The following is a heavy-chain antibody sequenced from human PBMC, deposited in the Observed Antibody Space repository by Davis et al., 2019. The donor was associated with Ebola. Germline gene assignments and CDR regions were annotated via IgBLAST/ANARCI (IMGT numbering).Heavy chain of an antibody. CDR2: IKQDGSEK. V-gene: IGHV3-7*01. Sequence: GGSLRLSCAASGFTFSSYWMSWVRQAPGKGLEWVANIKQDGSEKYYVDSVKGRFTISRDNAKNSLYLQMNSLSAEDTAVYYCARANYDILWGWFDPWGQGTLVTVSP. CDR3: ARANYDILWGWFDP. J-gene: IGHJ5*02. D-gene: IGHD3-9*01. CDR1: GFTFSSYW.